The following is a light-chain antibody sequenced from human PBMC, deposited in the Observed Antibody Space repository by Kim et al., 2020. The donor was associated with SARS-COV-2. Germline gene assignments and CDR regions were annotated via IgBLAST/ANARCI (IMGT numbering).Light chain of an antibody. CDR2: DDN. J-gene: IGLJ3*02. CDR3: QSYDSSIYWV. Sequence: AVTIACTGTSGSVARKYVQSYRQRPGSAHTTVIYDDNQSPSGVPDRVSGSIDRSSDTASLTISGVKAEDEADYYCQSYDSSIYWVFGGGTQLTVL. V-gene: IGLV6-57*02. CDR1: SGSVARKY.